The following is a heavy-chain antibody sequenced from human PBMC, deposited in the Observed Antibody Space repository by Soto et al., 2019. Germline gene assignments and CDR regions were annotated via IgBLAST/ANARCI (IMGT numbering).Heavy chain of an antibody. D-gene: IGHD3-9*01. V-gene: IGHV4-34*01. J-gene: IGHJ2*01. CDR2: INHSGST. CDR3: ARLLLYHDILNGYYRTLNWYFDL. Sequence: KTXASLSLTCAVYGGSFSGYYGSWIRQPPGKGLEWIGEINHSGSTNYNPSLKSRVTISVDTSKNQFSLKLSSVTAADTAVYYCARLLLYHDILNGYYRTLNWYFDLWGRGTLVTVSS. CDR1: GGSFSGYY.